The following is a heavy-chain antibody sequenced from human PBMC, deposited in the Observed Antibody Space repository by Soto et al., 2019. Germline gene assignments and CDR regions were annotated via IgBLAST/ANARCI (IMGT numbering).Heavy chain of an antibody. D-gene: IGHD2-15*01. Sequence: QVQLVQSGAEVKKPGASVKVSCKASGYTFTSYGISWVRQAPGQGLEWMGWISAYNGNTNYAQKLQGRVTMTTDTSTSTAYMELRSRRSDDTAVYYCARVLGYCSGGSCYQLYYFDYWGQGTLVTVSS. CDR3: ARVLGYCSGGSCYQLYYFDY. CDR2: ISAYNGNT. J-gene: IGHJ4*02. V-gene: IGHV1-18*01. CDR1: GYTFTSYG.